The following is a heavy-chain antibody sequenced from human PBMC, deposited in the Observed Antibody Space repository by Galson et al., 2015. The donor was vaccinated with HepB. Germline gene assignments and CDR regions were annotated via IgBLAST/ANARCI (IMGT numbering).Heavy chain of an antibody. CDR2: CSPNSGDR. J-gene: IGHJ4*02. V-gene: IGHV1-2*02. D-gene: IGHD3-3*01. CDR1: GYTFTGYY. Sequence: SLEVACKDSGYTFTGYYMQWAREAPGQGLEWMGWCSPNSGDRNCAQKFQGRVTMTRDTSIRTAYMELSRLRSDDTAVYYCARVNTIFGVVNSYYFDYWGQGTLVTVSS. CDR3: ARVNTIFGVVNSYYFDY.